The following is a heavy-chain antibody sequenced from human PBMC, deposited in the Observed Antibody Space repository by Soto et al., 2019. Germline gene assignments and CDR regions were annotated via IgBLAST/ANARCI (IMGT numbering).Heavy chain of an antibody. V-gene: IGHV1-69*06. CDR3: ARDLSGDWNPPSYFDY. J-gene: IGHJ4*02. CDR2: IIPIFGTA. D-gene: IGHD1-1*01. Sequence: QVQLVQSGAEVKKPGSSVKVSCKASGGTFSSYAISWVRQAPGQGLEWMGGIIPIFGTANYAQKFQGRVTITADKSTSTAYMALSSLRSEDTAVYYCARDLSGDWNPPSYFDYWGQGTLVTVSS. CDR1: GGTFSSYA.